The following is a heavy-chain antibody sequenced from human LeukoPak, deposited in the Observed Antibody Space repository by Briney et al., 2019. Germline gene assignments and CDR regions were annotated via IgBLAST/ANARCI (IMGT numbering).Heavy chain of an antibody. CDR3: TRDREQLVPRGIDY. CDR2: ISYDGSNK. V-gene: IGHV3-30-3*01. Sequence: GGSLRLSCAASGFTFSSYAMHWVRQAPGKGLEWVAVISYDGSNKYYADSVKGRFTISRDNSKNTLYLQMNSLRAEDTAVYYCTRDREQLVPRGIDYWGQGTLVTVSS. D-gene: IGHD6-6*01. J-gene: IGHJ4*02. CDR1: GFTFSSYA.